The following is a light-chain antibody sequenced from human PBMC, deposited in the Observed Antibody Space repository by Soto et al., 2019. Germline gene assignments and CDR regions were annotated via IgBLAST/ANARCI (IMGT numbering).Light chain of an antibody. CDR3: QHYDYSLT. Sequence: EIVLTQSPGTLSLSPGERATLSCRASRSVNTNFLAWYQQRPGQAPRLLIPRTSIRATGIPDRFSGSGSGTDFTLTISSLEPEDFALYYCQHYDYSLTVGQGPKVEIK. V-gene: IGKV3-20*01. CDR2: RTS. J-gene: IGKJ1*01. CDR1: RSVNTNF.